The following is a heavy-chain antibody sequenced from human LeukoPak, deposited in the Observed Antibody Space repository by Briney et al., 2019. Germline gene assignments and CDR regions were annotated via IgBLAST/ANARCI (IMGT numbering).Heavy chain of an antibody. CDR3: ARDGRGSRSSWFDP. CDR2: INPNSGGT. V-gene: IGHV1-2*02. Sequence: ASVKVSCKASGYSFTGYAMNWVRQAPGQGLEWMGWINPNSGGTNYAQKFQGRVTMTRDTSISTAYMELSRLRSDDTAVYYCARDGRGSRSSWFDPWGQGTLVIVSS. J-gene: IGHJ5*02. D-gene: IGHD3-10*01. CDR1: GYSFTGYA.